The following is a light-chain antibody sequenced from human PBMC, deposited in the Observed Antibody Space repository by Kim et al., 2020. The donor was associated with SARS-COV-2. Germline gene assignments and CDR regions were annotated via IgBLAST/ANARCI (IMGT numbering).Light chain of an antibody. CDR2: GAS. Sequence: EIVMTQSPATLSVSPGERATLSCRASQSVSSKLAWYQQKSGRAPRLLIYGASTRATGIPARFSGSGSGTEFTLTISSLQSEDFAVYYCQQYNNWPPVTFGGGTKVDIK. J-gene: IGKJ4*01. CDR3: QQYNNWPPVT. CDR1: QSVSSK. V-gene: IGKV3-15*01.